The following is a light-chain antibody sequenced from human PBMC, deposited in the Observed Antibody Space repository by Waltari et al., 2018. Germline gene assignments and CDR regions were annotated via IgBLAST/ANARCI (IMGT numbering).Light chain of an antibody. Sequence: EIVMTQSPATLSVSPGQRATLSCRASQSITTDLVWYQQKPGQAPRLLLYGASTRDTGVPARFTGRGSGTQFTLTISSLQSEDVAVYFCQQYKEWPPVTFGGGTRVEIK. V-gene: IGKV3-15*01. J-gene: IGKJ4*02. CDR2: GAS. CDR3: QQYKEWPPVT. CDR1: QSITTD.